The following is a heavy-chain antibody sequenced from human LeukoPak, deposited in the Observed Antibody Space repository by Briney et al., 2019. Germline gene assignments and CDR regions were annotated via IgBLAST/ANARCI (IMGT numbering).Heavy chain of an antibody. CDR1: GFTFSSYS. V-gene: IGHV3-21*01. CDR3: ARLGRRNCSSTSCYTNYYFDY. D-gene: IGHD2-2*02. CDR2: ISSSSSYI. J-gene: IGHJ4*02. Sequence: PGGSLRLSCAASGFTFSSYSMNWVGQAPGKGLEWVSSISSSSSYIYYADSVKGRFTISRDNAKNSLYLQMNSLRAEDTAVYYCARLGRRNCSSTSCYTNYYFDYWGQGTLVTVSS.